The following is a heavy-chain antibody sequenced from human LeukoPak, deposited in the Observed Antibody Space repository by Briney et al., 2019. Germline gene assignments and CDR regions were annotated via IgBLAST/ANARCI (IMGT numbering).Heavy chain of an antibody. Sequence: GGSLRLSCAASGFTFSSYAMHWVRQAPGKGLEWVAVISYDGSNKYYADSVNGRFTISRDNSKNTLYLQMNSLRAEDTAVYYCARDRGSSWPGGFDYWGQGTLVTVSS. CDR3: ARDRGSSWPGGFDY. CDR2: ISYDGSNK. CDR1: GFTFSSYA. J-gene: IGHJ4*02. V-gene: IGHV3-30-3*01. D-gene: IGHD6-13*01.